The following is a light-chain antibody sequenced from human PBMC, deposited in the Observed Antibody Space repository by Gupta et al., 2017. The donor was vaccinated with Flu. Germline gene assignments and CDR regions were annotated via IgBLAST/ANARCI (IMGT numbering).Light chain of an antibody. CDR1: TEAVTSGHY. CDR2: GKT. Sequence: QAVVPQVPSLPVSPGGTVTPTCGSSTEAVTSGHYPFWFQQKPGQAPRTLMYGKTNKHSWTPARFSGSVHGGKAALTLSGAQHEEEADYYVWLAYGGARQVFGGGTRLTVL. V-gene: IGLV7-46*01. J-gene: IGLJ3*02. CDR3: WLAYGGARQV.